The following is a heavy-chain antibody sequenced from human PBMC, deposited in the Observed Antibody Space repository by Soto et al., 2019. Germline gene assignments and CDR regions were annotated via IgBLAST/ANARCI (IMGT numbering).Heavy chain of an antibody. CDR1: GFTFSSYW. J-gene: IGHJ4*02. V-gene: IGHV3-7*01. CDR3: ARVPLGTSRYYFDF. CDR2: INQDGSGK. Sequence: EVQLVESGGGLVQPGGSLRLSCVASGFTFSSYWMSWVRQSPEKGLEWVANINQDGSGKYHVGSVKGRFTISRDNAKNSLYLQMDSLRDEDTVVYYCARVPLGTSRYYFDFWGQGTLVTVSS. D-gene: IGHD2-8*01.